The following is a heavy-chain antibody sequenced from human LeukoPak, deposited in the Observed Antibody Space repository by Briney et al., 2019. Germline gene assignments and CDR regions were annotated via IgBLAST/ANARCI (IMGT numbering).Heavy chain of an antibody. CDR1: GHTLRDLS. CDR2: YYPEDDKR. J-gene: IGHJ4*02. CDR3: STETAGNY. V-gene: IGHV1-24*01. D-gene: IGHD3-10*01. Sequence: ASVKVSCTAFGHTLRDLSIHWVRQAPGKGLEWMGGYYPEDDKRIYSETFLGRVTLTEDTSTDTAYMELTSLRSDDTAVYYCSTETAGNYWGQGCPLSVSS.